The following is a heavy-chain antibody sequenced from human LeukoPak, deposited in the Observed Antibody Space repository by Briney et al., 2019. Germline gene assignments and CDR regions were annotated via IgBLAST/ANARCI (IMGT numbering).Heavy chain of an antibody. CDR2: ISSSSSYI. CDR1: GFTFSSYS. D-gene: IGHD1-26*01. V-gene: IGHV3-21*01. J-gene: IGHJ4*02. Sequence: PGGSLRLSCAASGFTFSSYSMNWVRQAPGKGPEWVSSISSSSSYIYYADSVKGRFTISRDNAKNSLYLQMNSLRAEDTAVYYCASGWGSGSYYEPYLFDYWGQGTLVTVSS. CDR3: ASGWGSGSYYEPYLFDY.